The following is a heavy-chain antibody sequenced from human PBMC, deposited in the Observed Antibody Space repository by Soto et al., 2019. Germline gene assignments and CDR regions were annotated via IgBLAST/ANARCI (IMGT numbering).Heavy chain of an antibody. CDR2: IIPIFGTA. CDR1: GGTFSNYA. CDR3: ARDLGNKHYYYFY. Sequence: ASVKVSCKASGGTFSNYAINWVRQAPGQGLEWMGGIIPIFGTANYAQKFQGRVTITADESTSTAYMELSSLRSDDTAVYYCARDLGNKHYYYFYWGQGTLVTVSS. J-gene: IGHJ4*02. D-gene: IGHD2-21*02. V-gene: IGHV1-69*13.